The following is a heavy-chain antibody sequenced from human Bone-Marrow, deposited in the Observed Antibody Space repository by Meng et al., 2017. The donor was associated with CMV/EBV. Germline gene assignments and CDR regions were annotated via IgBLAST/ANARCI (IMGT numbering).Heavy chain of an antibody. J-gene: IGHJ2*01. CDR1: GGSVSSGSYY. CDR3: ARGDYVPAAIVPTWYFDL. CDR2: IYYSGST. Sequence: SETLSLTCTVSGGSVSSGSYYWSWIRQPPGKGLEWIGYIYYSGSTNYNPSLKSRVTISVDTSKNQFSLKLSSVTAADTAVYYCARGDYVPAAIVPTWYFDLWGHGTRVTVSS. V-gene: IGHV4-61*01. D-gene: IGHD2-2*02.